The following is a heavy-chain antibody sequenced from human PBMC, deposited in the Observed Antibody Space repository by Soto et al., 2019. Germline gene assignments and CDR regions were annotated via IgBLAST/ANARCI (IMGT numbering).Heavy chain of an antibody. J-gene: IGHJ3*02. CDR1: GFSLTTYG. V-gene: IGHV3-33*01. CDR2: LWSNGINE. D-gene: IGHD3-22*01. CDR3: ARDGGDGNGYHDAFDI. Sequence: QVQVVESGGAVVQPGRSLRLSCAASGFSLTTYGMHWVRQAPGKGLEWVAVLWSNGINEYYADSVKGRFTISRDTFKNAVYLQMNSLGAEDTAVYYCARDGGDGNGYHDAFDIWGQGTMVTVSS.